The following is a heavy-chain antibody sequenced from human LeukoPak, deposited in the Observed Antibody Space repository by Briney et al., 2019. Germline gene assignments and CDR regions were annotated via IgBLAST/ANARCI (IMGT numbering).Heavy chain of an antibody. V-gene: IGHV3-30-3*01. D-gene: IGHD3-22*01. J-gene: IGHJ3*02. CDR3: ARDYYDSSGYYYGGNGFDI. Sequence: GGSLRLSCAASGFTFSSYAMHWVRQAPGKGLEWVAVISYDGSNKYYADSVKGRFTISRDNSKNTLYLQMNSLRAEDTAVYYCARDYYDSSGYYYGGNGFDIWGQGTMVTVSS. CDR2: ISYDGSNK. CDR1: GFTFSSYA.